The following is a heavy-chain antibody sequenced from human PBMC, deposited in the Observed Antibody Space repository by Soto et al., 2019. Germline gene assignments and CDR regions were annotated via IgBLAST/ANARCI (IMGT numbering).Heavy chain of an antibody. Sequence: PSENLSLTWAVYGGSFSGYYWSWIRQPPGKGLEWIGEINHSGSTNYNPSLKSRVTISVDTSKNQFSLKLSSVTAADTAVYYWARDGGGYTFDIWGQGTMVTVSS. CDR1: GGSFSGYY. D-gene: IGHD3-10*01. J-gene: IGHJ3*02. CDR3: ARDGGGYTFDI. CDR2: INHSGST. V-gene: IGHV4-34*01.